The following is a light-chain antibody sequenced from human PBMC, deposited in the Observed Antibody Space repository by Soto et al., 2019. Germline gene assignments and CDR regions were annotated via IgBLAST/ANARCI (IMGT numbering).Light chain of an antibody. J-gene: IGLJ7*01. CDR2: EVT. CDR1: SSDVGGHNS. V-gene: IGLV2-14*01. CDR3: SSYTSSTTVI. Sequence: QSALTQDASVSGSPGQSITISCTGTSSDVGGHNSVSWYQQHPGNAPKLMIYEVTDRPSGVSDRFSGSRSGNTASLTISGLQAEDEADYYCSSYTSSTTVIFGGGTQLTVL.